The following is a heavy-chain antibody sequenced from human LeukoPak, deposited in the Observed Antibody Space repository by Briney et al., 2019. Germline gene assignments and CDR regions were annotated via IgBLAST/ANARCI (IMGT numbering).Heavy chain of an antibody. CDR1: GGTFSSYA. CDR2: IIPIFGTA. Sequence: GASVKVSCKASGGTFSSYAISWVRQAPGQGLEWMGGIIPIFGTANYAQKFQGRVTITADESTSTAYMELSSLRSEDTAVYYCARADDILTGYGDYYYYGMDVWGKGTTVTVSS. J-gene: IGHJ6*04. V-gene: IGHV1-69*13. D-gene: IGHD3-9*01. CDR3: ARADDILTGYGDYYYYGMDV.